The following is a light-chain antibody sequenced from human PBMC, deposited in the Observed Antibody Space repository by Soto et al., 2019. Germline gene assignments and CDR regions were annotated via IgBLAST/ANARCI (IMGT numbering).Light chain of an antibody. J-gene: IGKJ2*01. CDR2: GAS. V-gene: IGKV3-20*01. CDR1: QSVSSSY. CDR3: QQYGSSSYT. Sequence: EIVLTQSPGTLSLSPGERATLSCRASQSVSSSYLAWYQQKPGQAPRLLFYGASSRATGIPDRFSGSGSGTDFTLTISRLEPEDFAVDYCQQYGSSSYTFGQGTKLEIK.